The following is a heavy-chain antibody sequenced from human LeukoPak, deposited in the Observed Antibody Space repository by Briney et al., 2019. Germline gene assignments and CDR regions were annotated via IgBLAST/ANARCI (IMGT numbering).Heavy chain of an antibody. CDR1: GFTFDDYG. CDR3: ARGGAGSLDY. V-gene: IGHV3-21*01. J-gene: IGHJ4*02. Sequence: RAGGSLRLSCAASGFTFDDYGMSWVRQAPGKGLEWVSSISSSSSYIYYADSVKGRFTISRDNAKNSLYLQMNSLRAEDTAVYYCARGGAGSLDYWGQGTLVTVSS. CDR2: ISSSSSYI. D-gene: IGHD3-10*01.